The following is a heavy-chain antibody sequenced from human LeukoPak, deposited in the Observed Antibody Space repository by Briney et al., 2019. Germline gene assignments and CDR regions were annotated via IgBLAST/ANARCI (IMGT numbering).Heavy chain of an antibody. CDR1: GFTFSSYW. CDR2: ISSSSSYI. V-gene: IGHV3-21*01. D-gene: IGHD6-13*01. Sequence: NPGGSLRLSCAASGFTFSSYWMSWVRQAPGKGLEWVSSISSSSSYIYYADSVKGRFTISRDNAKNSLYLQMNSLRAEDTAVYYCARGSPHWQQLAETDYWGQGTLVTVSS. CDR3: ARGSPHWQQLAETDY. J-gene: IGHJ4*02.